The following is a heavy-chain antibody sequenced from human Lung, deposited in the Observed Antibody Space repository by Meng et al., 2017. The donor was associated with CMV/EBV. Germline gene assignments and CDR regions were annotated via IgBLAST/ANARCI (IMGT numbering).Heavy chain of an antibody. CDR1: GGSISSSDG. CDR2: IYHSGST. CDR3: ASFPPPGKQWLVTDY. V-gene: IGHV4-4*02. J-gene: IGHJ4*02. Sequence: HVPLQDSAPGLVKRSGTLSLPCAVSGGSISSSDGGSWVRQPPGKGLEWIGDIYHSGSTNYNPSLKSRVTISVDKSKNQFSLKLSSVTAADTAVYYCASFPPPGKQWLVTDYWGQGTLVTVSS. D-gene: IGHD6-19*01.